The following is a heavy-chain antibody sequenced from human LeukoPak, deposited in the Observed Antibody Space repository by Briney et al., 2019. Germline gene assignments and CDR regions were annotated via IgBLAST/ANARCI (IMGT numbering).Heavy chain of an antibody. Sequence: GGSLRLFCVASGFIFSDFGMNWVRQVPGKGLEWVAFISSRGTSTFYADSVKGRFTISRDTAKKSLDLQMTSLRADDTAAYYCVRGTDCSATTCYPLSAFDYWGQGTLVTVSS. V-gene: IGHV3-21*04. CDR1: GFIFSDFG. J-gene: IGHJ4*02. D-gene: IGHD2-8*02. CDR2: ISSRGTST. CDR3: VRGTDCSATTCYPLSAFDY.